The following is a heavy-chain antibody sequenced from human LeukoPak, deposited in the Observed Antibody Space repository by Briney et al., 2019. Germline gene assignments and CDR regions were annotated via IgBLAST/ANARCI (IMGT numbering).Heavy chain of an antibody. CDR3: AALDHGHDY. Sequence: GGSLRLSCVASGFTFSSYWMHWVRQAPGKGLVWVSRINSDGSSTKCADSVKGRFTISRDNAKNTLYLQMNSLRAEDTAVYYCAALDHGHDYWGQGALVTVSS. J-gene: IGHJ4*02. CDR2: INSDGSST. V-gene: IGHV3-74*03. CDR1: GFTFSSYW.